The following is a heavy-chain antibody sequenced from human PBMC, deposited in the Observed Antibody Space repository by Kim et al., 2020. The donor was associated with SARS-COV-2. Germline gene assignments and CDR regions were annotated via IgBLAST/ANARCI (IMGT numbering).Heavy chain of an antibody. CDR3: ARDIASYSSGGIDYYYGIDV. J-gene: IGHJ6*02. CDR2: ISYDGSNK. V-gene: IGHV3-30*04. CDR1: GFTFSSYG. D-gene: IGHD3-22*01. Sequence: GGSLRLSCAASGFTFSSYGMHWVRQAPGKGLEWVAVISYDGSNKNYADSVKGRFTISRDNSKNTLYLQMNSLRAEDTAVYYCARDIASYSSGGIDYYYGIDVWGQGTTVTVSS.